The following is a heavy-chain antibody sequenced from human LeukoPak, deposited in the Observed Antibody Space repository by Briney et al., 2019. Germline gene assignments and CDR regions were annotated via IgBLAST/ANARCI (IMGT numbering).Heavy chain of an antibody. Sequence: PSETLSLTCTVSGDSISSYYWSWIRQPAGKGLEWIGRIYSSGSTNYNPSLKSRVTLSVDTSRNQFSLKLSSVTAADTAVYYCARGYNVLTGYYYYDYWGQGTLVTVFS. J-gene: IGHJ4*02. V-gene: IGHV4-4*07. CDR1: GDSISSYY. CDR3: ARGYNVLTGYYYYDY. CDR2: IYSSGST. D-gene: IGHD3-9*01.